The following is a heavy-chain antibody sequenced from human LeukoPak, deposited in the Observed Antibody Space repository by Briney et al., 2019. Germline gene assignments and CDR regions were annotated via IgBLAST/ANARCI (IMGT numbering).Heavy chain of an antibody. D-gene: IGHD3-22*01. J-gene: IGHJ4*02. CDR3: ARGRRITYDTSGYYFNY. CDR2: INHSGST. Sequence: SETLSLTCAVYGGSFSGYYWSWIRQPPGKGLEWIGEINHSGSTNYNPSLESRVTISVDTSKNQFSLKLSSVTAADTAVYYCARGRRITYDTSGYYFNYWGQGTLVTVSS. CDR1: GGSFSGYY. V-gene: IGHV4-34*01.